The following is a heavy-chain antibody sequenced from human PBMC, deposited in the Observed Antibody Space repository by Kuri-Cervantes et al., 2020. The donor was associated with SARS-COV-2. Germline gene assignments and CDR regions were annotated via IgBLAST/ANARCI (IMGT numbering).Heavy chain of an antibody. CDR2: ISAYNGNT. CDR1: GYTFTSYG. J-gene: IGHJ6*02. D-gene: IGHD5-18*01. V-gene: IGHV1-18*01. CDR3: ARVGGNNYGPADYLGMDV. Sequence: ASVKVSCKASGYTFTSYGISWVRQAPGQGLEWMGWISAYNGNTNYAQKFQGRVTMTRDTSTSTVYMELSSLRSEDTAVYYCARVGGNNYGPADYLGMDVWGQGTTVTVSS.